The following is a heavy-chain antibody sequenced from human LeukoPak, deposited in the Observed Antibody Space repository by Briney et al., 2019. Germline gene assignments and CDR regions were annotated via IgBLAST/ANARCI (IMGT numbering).Heavy chain of an antibody. J-gene: IGHJ5*02. Sequence: ASVKVSCEAPGYTFTGYYMNWVRQAPGQGLEWMGWINSDSGFTKYAQKFQGRVTMTRDTSITTVYMDLTRLTSDDTAVYYCARNFDMKGFDPWGQGTLVTVSS. V-gene: IGHV1-2*02. CDR2: INSDSGFT. CDR3: ARNFDMKGFDP. D-gene: IGHD3-9*01. CDR1: GYTFTGYY.